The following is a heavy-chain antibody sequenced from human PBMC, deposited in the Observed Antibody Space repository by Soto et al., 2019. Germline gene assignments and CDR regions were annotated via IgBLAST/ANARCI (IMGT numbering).Heavy chain of an antibody. Sequence: SETLSLTCTVSGGSISSYYWSWIRQPPGKGLEWIGYIYYSGSTNYNPSLKSRVTISVDTSKNQFSLKLSSVTAADTAVYYCARDRVRGVINYYYMDVWGKGTTVTVSS. CDR2: IYYSGST. CDR3: ARDRVRGVINYYYMDV. V-gene: IGHV4-59*01. J-gene: IGHJ6*03. CDR1: GGSISSYY. D-gene: IGHD3-10*01.